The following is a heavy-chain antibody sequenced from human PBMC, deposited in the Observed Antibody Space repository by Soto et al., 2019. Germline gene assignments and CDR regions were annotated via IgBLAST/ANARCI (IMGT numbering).Heavy chain of an antibody. CDR1: GFTFSSYS. V-gene: IGHV3-21*01. J-gene: IGHJ5*02. CDR2: ISSSSYI. CDR3: ASLKTTVISTYNWFDP. Sequence: PGGSLRLSCAASGFTFSSYSMNWVRQAPGKGLEWVSSISSSSYIYYADSVKGRFTISRDNAKNSLYLQMNSLRAEDTAVYYCASLKTTVISTYNWFDPWGQGTLVTVSS. D-gene: IGHD4-17*01.